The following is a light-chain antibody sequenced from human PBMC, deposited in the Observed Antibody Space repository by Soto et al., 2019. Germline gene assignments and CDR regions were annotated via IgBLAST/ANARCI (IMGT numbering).Light chain of an antibody. J-gene: IGLJ3*02. Sequence: SSELTQAPSVSVAPGLTARITCGGNDVGFKSVNWYRQKAGQAPALVIYDDSDRPSEIPERFSGSNSGNTATLTISRVEAGDEADYYCQVWDRSSDHWVFGGGTKLTVL. V-gene: IGLV3-21*02. CDR3: QVWDRSSDHWV. CDR1: DVGFKS. CDR2: DDS.